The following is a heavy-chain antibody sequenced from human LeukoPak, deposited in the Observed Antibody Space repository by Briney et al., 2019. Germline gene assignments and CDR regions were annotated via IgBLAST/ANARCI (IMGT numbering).Heavy chain of an antibody. J-gene: IGHJ4*02. V-gene: IGHV3-64*01. CDR1: GFTFSVSV. CDR3: ARDLSGGGLDY. D-gene: IGHD3-10*01. CDR2: ISSNGGST. Sequence: GGSLRLSCAASGFTFSVSVMHWVRQAPGKGLEYVSVISSNGGSTSYANSVKGRFTISRDNSKNTLYLQMGSLRADDMAVYYCARDLSGGGLDYWGQGTLVTVSS.